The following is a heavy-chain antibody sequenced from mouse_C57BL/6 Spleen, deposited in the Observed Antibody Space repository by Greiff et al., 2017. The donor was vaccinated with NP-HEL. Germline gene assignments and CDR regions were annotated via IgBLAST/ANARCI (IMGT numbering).Heavy chain of an antibody. CDR3: AREGWFYAMDY. V-gene: IGHV1-42*01. D-gene: IGHD1-1*02. Sequence: VQLKESGPELVKPGASVKISCKASGYSFTGYYMNWVKQSPEKSLEWIGEINPSTGGTTYNQKFKAKATLTVDKSSSTAYMQLKSLTSEDSAVYYCAREGWFYAMDYWGQGTSVTVSS. CDR2: INPSTGGT. CDR1: GYSFTGYY. J-gene: IGHJ4*01.